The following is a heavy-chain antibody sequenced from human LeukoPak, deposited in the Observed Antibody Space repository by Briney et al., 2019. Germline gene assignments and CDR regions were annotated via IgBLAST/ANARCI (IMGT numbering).Heavy chain of an antibody. Sequence: HPGRSLRLSCAASGFTFSSYAMHWVRQAPGKGLEWVAVISYDGSNKYYADSVKGRFTISRDNSKNTLYLRMNSLRAEDTAVYYCARGKGYSYGYWFDPWGQGTLVTVSS. D-gene: IGHD5-18*01. CDR1: GFTFSSYA. J-gene: IGHJ5*02. V-gene: IGHV3-30-3*01. CDR2: ISYDGSNK. CDR3: ARGKGYSYGYWFDP.